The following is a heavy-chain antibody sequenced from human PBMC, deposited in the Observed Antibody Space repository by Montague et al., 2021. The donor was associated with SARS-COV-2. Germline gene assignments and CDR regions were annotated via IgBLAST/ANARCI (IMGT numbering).Heavy chain of an antibody. CDR3: ARVGSSSWYFDY. V-gene: IGHV3-7*01. CDR1: GFTFSSYW. D-gene: IGHD6-13*01. J-gene: IGHJ4*02. CDR2: IKQDGSEK. Sequence: SLRLSCAPSGFTFSSYWMSWVRQAPGKGLEWVANIKQDGSEKYYVDSVKGRFTISRDNAKNSLYLQMNSLRAEDTAVYYCARVGSSSWYFDYWGQGTLVTVSS.